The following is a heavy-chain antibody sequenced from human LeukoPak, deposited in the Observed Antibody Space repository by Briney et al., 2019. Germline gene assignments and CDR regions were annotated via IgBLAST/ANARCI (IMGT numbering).Heavy chain of an antibody. Sequence: GGSLRLSCAASGFTFSSYAMSWVRQSPGKGLEWVSAISGSGGSTYYADSVKGRFTISRDNAKNSLYLQMNSLRDEDTAVYYCARGLHYDFWSGYPDYWGQGTLVTVSS. J-gene: IGHJ4*02. CDR2: ISGSGGST. D-gene: IGHD3-3*01. CDR1: GFTFSSYA. V-gene: IGHV3-23*01. CDR3: ARGLHYDFWSGYPDY.